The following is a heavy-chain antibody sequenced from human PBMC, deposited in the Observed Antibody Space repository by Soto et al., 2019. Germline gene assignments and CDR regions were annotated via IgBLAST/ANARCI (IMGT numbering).Heavy chain of an antibody. Sequence: SETLSLTCAVYGGSFRGYHWSWIRQPPGKGLEWIGEINHSGSTNYNPSLKSRVIISLETSKNQFSLILTSVTAADTAVYYCARGLSSSATFYHYYGMDVWGQGTTVTVSS. CDR3: ARGLSSSATFYHYYGMDV. CDR2: INHSGST. J-gene: IGHJ6*02. D-gene: IGHD6-6*01. V-gene: IGHV4-34*01. CDR1: GGSFRGYH.